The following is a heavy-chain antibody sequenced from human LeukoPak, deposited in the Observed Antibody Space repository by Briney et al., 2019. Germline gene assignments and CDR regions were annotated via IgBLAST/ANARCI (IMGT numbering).Heavy chain of an antibody. CDR2: ISGSGGST. D-gene: IGHD2-2*01. CDR1: GFTFSSYS. Sequence: RGSLRLSCAASGFTFSSYSMSWVRQAPGKGLEWVSGISGSGGSTDYADSVKGWFTISRDNSKNTLYLQMNSLRVEDTAVYYCAKDPGYQVVYCFDYWGQGTLVTVSS. J-gene: IGHJ4*02. V-gene: IGHV3-23*01. CDR3: AKDPGYQVVYCFDY.